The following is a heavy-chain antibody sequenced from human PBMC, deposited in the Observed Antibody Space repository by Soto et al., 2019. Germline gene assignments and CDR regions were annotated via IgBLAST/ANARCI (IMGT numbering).Heavy chain of an antibody. V-gene: IGHV4-31*03. Sequence: SETLSLTCTVSGGSISSGGYYWSWIRQHPGKGLEWIGYIYYSGSTYYNPSLKSRVTISVDTSKNQFSLKLSSVTAADTAVYYCAAETPVVVPAGGMDVWGQGTAVTVSS. J-gene: IGHJ6*02. CDR1: GGSISSGGYY. CDR2: IYYSGST. CDR3: AAETPVVVPAGGMDV. D-gene: IGHD2-2*01.